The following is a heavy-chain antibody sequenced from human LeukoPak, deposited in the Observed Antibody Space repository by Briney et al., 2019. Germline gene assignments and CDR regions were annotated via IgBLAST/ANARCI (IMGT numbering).Heavy chain of an antibody. J-gene: IGHJ4*02. CDR3: ARAAYDSNGFTANHDY. V-gene: IGHV3-53*01. D-gene: IGHD5-18*01. CDR1: GFTVSSNY. Sequence: GGSLRLSCAASGFTVSSNYMSWVRQAPGKGLEWVSVLYSDGTTYYADSVKGRFTISRDNSRNTLYLQMNNLRAEDTAVYYCARAAYDSNGFTANHDYWGQGTLVTVSS. CDR2: LYSDGTT.